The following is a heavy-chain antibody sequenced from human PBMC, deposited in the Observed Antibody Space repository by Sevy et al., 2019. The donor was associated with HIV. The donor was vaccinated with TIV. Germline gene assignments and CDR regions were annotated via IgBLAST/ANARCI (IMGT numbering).Heavy chain of an antibody. Sequence: GGSPRLSCAVSGLTVDSNYMSWVRQAPGKGLEWVSIIYSGGSTYYADSVKGRFTISTDNSKNTLDLQMNSLRAEDTAVYYCARGGLDSNWFRSFDYWGQGTLVTVSS. CDR1: GLTVDSNY. J-gene: IGHJ4*02. V-gene: IGHV3-53*01. CDR2: IYSGGST. CDR3: ARGGLDSNWFRSFDY. D-gene: IGHD6-13*01.